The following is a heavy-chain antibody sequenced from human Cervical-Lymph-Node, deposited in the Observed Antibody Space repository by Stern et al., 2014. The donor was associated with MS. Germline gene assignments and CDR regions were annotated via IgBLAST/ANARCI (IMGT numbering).Heavy chain of an antibody. V-gene: IGHV4-59*08. J-gene: IGHJ4*02. CDR2: ISHSGDT. Sequence: QLQLQESGPGLVKPSETLSLTCAVSGGSISSRYWGWIRQPPGKGLEWIGLISHSGDTKYNPSLKSRVTISLDTSKKPFTLKVNPVTAADTAVYYCARLSTAVDFWGQGTLVTVSS. CDR3: ARLSTAVDF. CDR1: GGSISSRY.